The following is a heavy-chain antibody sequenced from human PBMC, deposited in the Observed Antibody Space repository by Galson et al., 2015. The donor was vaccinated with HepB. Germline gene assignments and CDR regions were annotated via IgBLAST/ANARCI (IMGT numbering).Heavy chain of an antibody. D-gene: IGHD1-26*01. CDR2: IYPGDSDT. J-gene: IGHJ3*02. Sequence: QSGAEVKKPGESLKISCKGSGYNFTSYWIGWVRQMPGKGLEWMGIIYPGDSDTRYSPSFQGQVTISADKSISTAYLQWSSLRASDTAMYYCAFSPPPAGSYLIRAFDIWGQGTMVTVSS. V-gene: IGHV5-51*01. CDR1: GYNFTSYW. CDR3: AFSPPPAGSYLIRAFDI.